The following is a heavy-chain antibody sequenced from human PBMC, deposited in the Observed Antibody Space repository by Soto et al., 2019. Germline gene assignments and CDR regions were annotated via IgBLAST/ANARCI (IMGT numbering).Heavy chain of an antibody. Sequence: PSETLSLTCTVSGGSISSGDYYWSWIRQPPGKGLEWIGYIYYSGSTYYNPSLKSRVTISVDTSKNQFSLKLSSVTAADTAVYYCARPQRGDDVKNAFDLWGQGTMVTVSS. CDR2: IYYSGST. D-gene: IGHD2-21*02. V-gene: IGHV4-30-4*01. J-gene: IGHJ3*01. CDR3: ARPQRGDDVKNAFDL. CDR1: GGSISSGDYY.